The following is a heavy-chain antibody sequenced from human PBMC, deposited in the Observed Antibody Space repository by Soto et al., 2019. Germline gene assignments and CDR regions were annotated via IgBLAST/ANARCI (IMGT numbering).Heavy chain of an antibody. J-gene: IGHJ3*02. Sequence: SETLSLTCAVSCYSISSGYYWGWIRQPPGKGLEWIGSIYHSGSTYYNPSLKSRVTISVDTSKNQFSLKLSSVTAADTAVYYCARTLGRADAFDIWGQGTMVTVSS. V-gene: IGHV4-38-2*01. CDR3: ARTLGRADAFDI. CDR1: CYSISSGYY. CDR2: IYHSGST.